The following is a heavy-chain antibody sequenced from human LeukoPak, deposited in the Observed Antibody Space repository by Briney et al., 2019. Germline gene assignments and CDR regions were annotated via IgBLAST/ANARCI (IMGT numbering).Heavy chain of an antibody. CDR2: INSDGSST. D-gene: IGHD5-24*01. CDR1: GFTFSNYW. J-gene: IGHJ4*02. Sequence: GGSLRLSCAASGFTFSNYWMHWVRQAPGKGLVWVSRINSDGSSTNYADSVKGRFTISRDNAKNTLYLQVNSLRAEDTAVYYCAKVRDGYKHTPDYWGQGTLVTVSS. CDR3: AKVRDGYKHTPDY. V-gene: IGHV3-74*01.